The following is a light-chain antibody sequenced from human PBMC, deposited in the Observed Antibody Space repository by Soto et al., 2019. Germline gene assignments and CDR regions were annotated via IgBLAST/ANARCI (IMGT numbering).Light chain of an antibody. Sequence: IQLTQSPSSLSASVGDRVSITCRASLGISSYLAWYQQKPGKAPNVLISGATTLQSGVPSRFSGSGSGTDFTLTISSLQPEDFATYYCLQLKTYPTFGQGTRLDLK. V-gene: IGKV1-9*01. CDR2: GAT. CDR1: LGISSY. CDR3: LQLKTYPT. J-gene: IGKJ5*01.